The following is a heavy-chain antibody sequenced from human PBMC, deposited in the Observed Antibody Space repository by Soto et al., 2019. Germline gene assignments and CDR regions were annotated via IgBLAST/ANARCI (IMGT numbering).Heavy chain of an antibody. J-gene: IGHJ4*02. CDR2: INPNSGGT. Sequence: ASVKVSCKASGYTFTGYYMHWVRQAPGQGLEWMGWINPNSGGTNYAQKFQGWVTMTRDTSISTAYMELSRLRSDDTAVYYCARASGSGYYYYFDYWGQGTLVTVSS. D-gene: IGHD3-3*01. CDR1: GYTFTGYY. CDR3: ARASGSGYYYYFDY. V-gene: IGHV1-2*04.